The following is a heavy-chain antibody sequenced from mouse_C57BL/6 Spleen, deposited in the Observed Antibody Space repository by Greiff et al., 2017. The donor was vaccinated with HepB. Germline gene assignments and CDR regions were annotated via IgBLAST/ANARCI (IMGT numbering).Heavy chain of an antibody. CDR1: GYTFTDYY. V-gene: IGHV1-26*01. CDR2: INPNNGGT. Sequence: EVQLQQSGPELVKPGASVKISCKASGYTFTDYYMNWVKQSHGKSLEWIGDINPNNGGTSYNQKFKGKATLTVDKSSSTAYMELRSLTSEDSAVYYCARRGVVVPGFAYWGQGTLVTVSA. J-gene: IGHJ3*01. CDR3: ARRGVVVPGFAY. D-gene: IGHD1-1*01.